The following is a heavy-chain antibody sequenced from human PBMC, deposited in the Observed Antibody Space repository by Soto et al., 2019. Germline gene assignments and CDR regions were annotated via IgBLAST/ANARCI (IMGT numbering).Heavy chain of an antibody. CDR3: ARGGAGVVTAIDS. Sequence: QVQLVESGGGVVQPGRSLRLSCTASGFIFSDYGFQWVRQAPGKGLEWLTLINYDGTKKKFAESVRGRFTISRDNSKKTLYLQMSSLRGDDTAVYYCARGGAGVVTAIDSWGQGTLVTVSA. V-gene: IGHV3-33*01. CDR2: INYDGTKK. CDR1: GFIFSDYG. D-gene: IGHD2-21*02. J-gene: IGHJ4*02.